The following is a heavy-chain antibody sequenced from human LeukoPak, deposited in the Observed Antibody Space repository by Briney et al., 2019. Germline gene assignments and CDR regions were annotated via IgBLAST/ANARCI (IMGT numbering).Heavy chain of an antibody. D-gene: IGHD5-12*01. J-gene: IGHJ4*02. CDR3: ARDRGGISRY. Sequence: GGSLRLSCAASGFTFSSYGMHWVRQAPGKGLEWVANMKPDGREIYYVDSVKGRFTISRDNAKNSLYLEMNRLRVEDTAVYYCARDRGGISRYWGQGTLVTVSS. CDR1: GFTFSSYG. CDR2: MKPDGREI. V-gene: IGHV3-7*01.